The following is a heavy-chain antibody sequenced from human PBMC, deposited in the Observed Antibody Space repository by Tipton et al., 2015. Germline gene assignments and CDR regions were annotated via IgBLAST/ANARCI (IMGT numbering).Heavy chain of an antibody. CDR1: GGSISSYY. Sequence: PGLVKPSETLSLTCTVSGGSISSYYWSWIRQPPGKGLEWIGYISYIGNTNYNPSLKSRVTLLIDVSRDQFDLKMTSVTAADTAMYYCGRGGFWSEHHHYYTMDVWGQGTTVTVSS. J-gene: IGHJ6*02. CDR3: GRGGFWSEHHHYYTMDV. V-gene: IGHV4-59*08. CDR2: ISYIGNT. D-gene: IGHD3-3*01.